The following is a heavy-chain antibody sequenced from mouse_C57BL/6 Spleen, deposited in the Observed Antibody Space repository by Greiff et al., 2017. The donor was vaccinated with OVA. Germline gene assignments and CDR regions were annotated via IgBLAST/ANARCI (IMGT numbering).Heavy chain of an antibody. D-gene: IGHD3-2*02. V-gene: IGHV1-52*01. CDR2: IDPSDSET. J-gene: IGHJ3*01. Sequence: QVQLQQPGAELVRPGSSVKLSCKASGYTFTSYWMHWVKQRPIQGLEWIGNIDPSDSETNYNQKFKDKATLTVDKSSSTAYMQLSSLTSEDSAVYYCARRENLDSSGTGFAYWGQGTLVTVSA. CDR3: ARRENLDSSGTGFAY. CDR1: GYTFTSYW.